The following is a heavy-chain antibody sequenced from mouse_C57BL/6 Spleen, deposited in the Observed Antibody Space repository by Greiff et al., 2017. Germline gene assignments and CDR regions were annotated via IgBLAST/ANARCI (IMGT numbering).Heavy chain of an antibody. J-gene: IGHJ2*01. V-gene: IGHV1-4*01. D-gene: IGHD1-1*01. CDR3: ARGYYGDFDY. Sequence: QVQLQQSGAELARPGASVKMSCKASGYTFTSYTMHWVQQRPGQGLEWIGYINTSRGYTKYNQKFKDKATLTADKSSITAYMQRSSLTSEDSAVYYCARGYYGDFDYWGQGTTLTVSS. CDR2: INTSRGYT. CDR1: GYTFTSYT.